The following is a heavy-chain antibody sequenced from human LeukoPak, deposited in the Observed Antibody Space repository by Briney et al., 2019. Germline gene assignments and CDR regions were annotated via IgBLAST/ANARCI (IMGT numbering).Heavy chain of an antibody. D-gene: IGHD5-24*01. J-gene: IGHJ4*02. CDR2: ISSSSDYI. V-gene: IGHV3-21*01. Sequence: GGSLRLSCAASGFSFSTYSMIWVRQAPGKGLEWVSSISSSSDYIYYADSVKGRFTISRDNAKNSLFLQMNSLRAEDTAVYYCAKDPSMATMDHWGQGTLVTVSS. CDR3: AKDPSMATMDH. CDR1: GFSFSTYS.